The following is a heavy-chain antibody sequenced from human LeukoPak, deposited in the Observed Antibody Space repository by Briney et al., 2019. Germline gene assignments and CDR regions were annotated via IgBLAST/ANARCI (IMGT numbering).Heavy chain of an antibody. CDR1: GFSLSTSGMR. CDR3: ARMSVSSGWFDP. Sequence: SGPTLVKPTQTLTLTRTFSGFSLSTSGMRVSWIRQPPGKALEWLARIDWDDDKFYSTSLKTRLTISKDTSKNQVVLTMTNMDPVDTATYYCARMSVSSGWFDPWGQGTLVTVSS. CDR2: IDWDDDK. V-gene: IGHV2-70*04. J-gene: IGHJ5*02.